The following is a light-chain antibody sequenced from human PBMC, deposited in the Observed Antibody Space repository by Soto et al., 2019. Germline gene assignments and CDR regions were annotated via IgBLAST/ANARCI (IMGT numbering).Light chain of an antibody. V-gene: IGLV1-40*01. CDR1: RSNIGAGYD. CDR3: QSYDSSLSVRV. J-gene: IGLJ2*01. Sequence: QSALTQPPSVSGTPGQRVTISCTGSRSNIGAGYDVHWYQRLPGTAPKLLIYGNTNRPSGVPDRFSGSKSGTSGSLAITGLQPEDEADYYCQSYDSSLSVRVFGGGTKLTVL. CDR2: GNT.